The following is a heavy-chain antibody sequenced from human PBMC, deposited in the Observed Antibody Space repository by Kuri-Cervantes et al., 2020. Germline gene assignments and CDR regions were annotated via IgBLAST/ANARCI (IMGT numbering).Heavy chain of an antibody. Sequence: SETLALTSGVYGGSFRGYCWRWIRQPPGKGLEWIGESNHSGRTTYNPSQKSRVTISVDTSKSQFSLKLSSVTSADTAVYYCARARPSGTSFVAHYYYYMDGWGKGTTVTVSS. CDR3: ARARPSGTSFVAHYYYYMDG. D-gene: IGHD2-2*01. CDR1: GGSFRGYC. V-gene: IGHV4-34*01. J-gene: IGHJ6*03. CDR2: SNHSGRT.